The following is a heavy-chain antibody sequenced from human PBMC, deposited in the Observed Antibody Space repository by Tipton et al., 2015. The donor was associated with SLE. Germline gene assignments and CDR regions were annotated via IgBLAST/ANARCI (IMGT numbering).Heavy chain of an antibody. Sequence: SLRLSCAASGFTLSSYAMSWVRQAPGKGLEWVAVIWYDGSNKYYADSVKGRFTISRDNSKNSLYLQMNSLRTEDTALYYCAKEVVPAAYDAFDIWGQGTMVTVSS. V-gene: IGHV3-33*03. CDR1: GFTLSSYA. J-gene: IGHJ3*02. D-gene: IGHD2-2*01. CDR2: IWYDGSNK. CDR3: AKEVVPAAYDAFDI.